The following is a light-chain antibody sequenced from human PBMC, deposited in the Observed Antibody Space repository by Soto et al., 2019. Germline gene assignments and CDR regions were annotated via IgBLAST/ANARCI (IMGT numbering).Light chain of an antibody. Sequence: EIVLTQSPGTLSLSPGERATLSCRASPSVSGSNLAWYQQKPGQAPRLVIYGASSRATGIPDRVSGSGSGTDFTLTISRLEPEDFAVYYCQQYGSSRWTFGQGTKVDIK. CDR2: GAS. CDR3: QQYGSSRWT. J-gene: IGKJ1*01. V-gene: IGKV3-20*01. CDR1: PSVSGSN.